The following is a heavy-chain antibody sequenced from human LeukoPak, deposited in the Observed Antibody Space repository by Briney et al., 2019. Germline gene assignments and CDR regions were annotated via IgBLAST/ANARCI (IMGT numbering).Heavy chain of an antibody. CDR3: ARGKARITMIQAIDS. CDR2: ISAYNGNT. V-gene: IGHV1-18*01. D-gene: IGHD3-22*01. CDR1: GYTFTSYG. Sequence: ASVKVSCKASGYTFTSYGISWVRQAPGQGLEWMGWISAYNGNTNYAQKLQGRVTMTTDTSTSTAYMELRSLRSDDTAIYYCARGKARITMIQAIDSWGQGTLVTVSS. J-gene: IGHJ4*02.